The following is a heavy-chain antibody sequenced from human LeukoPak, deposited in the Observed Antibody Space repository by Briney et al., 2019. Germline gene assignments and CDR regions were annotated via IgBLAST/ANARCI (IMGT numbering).Heavy chain of an antibody. D-gene: IGHD2-21*01. CDR2: INHSGST. CDR1: GGSFSGYY. Sequence: SETLSLTCAVYGGSFSGYYWSWIRQPPGKGLEWMGEINHSGSTNYNPSLKSRVTISVDTSKNQFSLNLTSVTAADTAVYYCASDSSYCGSNWCWGPDVRLVPGYYFDYWGQGILVTVSS. CDR3: ASDSSYCGSNWCWGPDVRLVPGYYFDY. J-gene: IGHJ4*02. V-gene: IGHV4-34*01.